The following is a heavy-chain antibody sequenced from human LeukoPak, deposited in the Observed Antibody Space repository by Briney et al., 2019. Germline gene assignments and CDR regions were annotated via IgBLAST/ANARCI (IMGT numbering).Heavy chain of an antibody. Sequence: ASVKVSCKASGYTFTDYYMHWVRQAPGQGLEWMGWINPNSGGTNYAQKFQGRVTMTRDTSVSTAYMELSRLRSDDTAVYYCAKDFGGAGSYHCPFDYWGQGTLVTVSS. CDR1: GYTFTDYY. D-gene: IGHD3-10*01. CDR2: INPNSGGT. J-gene: IGHJ4*02. V-gene: IGHV1-2*02. CDR3: AKDFGGAGSYHCPFDY.